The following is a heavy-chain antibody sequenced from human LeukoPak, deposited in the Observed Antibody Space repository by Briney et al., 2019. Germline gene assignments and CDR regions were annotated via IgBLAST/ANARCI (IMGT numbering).Heavy chain of an antibody. CDR3: ARDGSSWYRYFDY. J-gene: IGHJ4*02. CDR2: INPNGGGT. V-gene: IGHV1-2*04. Sequence: ASVKVSCKASGYTFTGYYMHWVRQAPGQGLEWMGWINPNGGGTNYAQKFQGWVTMTRDTSISTAYMELSRLRSDDTAVYYCARDGSSWYRYFDYWGQGTLVTVSS. D-gene: IGHD6-13*01. CDR1: GYTFTGYY.